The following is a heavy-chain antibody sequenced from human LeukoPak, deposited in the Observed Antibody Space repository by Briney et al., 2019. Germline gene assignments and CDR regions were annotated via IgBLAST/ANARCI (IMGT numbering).Heavy chain of an antibody. CDR2: IRYDGSNK. CDR3: AKVGAAVAGTSDFDY. J-gene: IGHJ4*02. V-gene: IGHV3-30*02. CDR1: GFTFSSYG. Sequence: GGSLRLSCAASGFTFSSYGMHWVRQAPGKGLEWVAFIRYDGSNKYYADSVKGRFTISRDNSKNTLYLQMNSLRAEDTAVYYCAKVGAAVAGTSDFDYWGQGTLVTVSS. D-gene: IGHD6-19*01.